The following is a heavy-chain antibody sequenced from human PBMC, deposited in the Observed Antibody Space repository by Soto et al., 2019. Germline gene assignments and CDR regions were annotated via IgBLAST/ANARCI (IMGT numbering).Heavy chain of an antibody. Sequence: EVQVVESGGGLVQPGGSLXXSCXXXXXTFSNNXMGWVRQAPGKGLEWVANIKQDGNEKYYVDSVRGRFTISRDNAKNSVYLQMNSLRAEDTAVYHCARPLGWRDGFDIWGQGTMVTVSS. CDR1: XXTFSNNX. V-gene: IGHV3-7*01. CDR3: ARPLGWRDGFDI. J-gene: IGHJ3*02. CDR2: IKQDGNEK. D-gene: IGHD6-19*01.